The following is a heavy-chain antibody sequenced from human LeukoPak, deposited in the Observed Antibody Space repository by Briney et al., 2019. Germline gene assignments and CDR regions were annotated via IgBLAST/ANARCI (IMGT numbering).Heavy chain of an antibody. Sequence: ASVKVSCKASGYTFTSYYMHWVRQAPGQGLEWMGIINPSGGSTSYAQKFQGRVTMTRDTSTSTAYMELSSLRSEDTAVYYCAIKDYDYVWGSSYNWFDPWGQGTLVTVSS. D-gene: IGHD3-16*01. CDR3: AIKDYDYVWGSSYNWFDP. J-gene: IGHJ5*02. CDR2: INPSGGST. V-gene: IGHV1-46*01. CDR1: GYTFTSYY.